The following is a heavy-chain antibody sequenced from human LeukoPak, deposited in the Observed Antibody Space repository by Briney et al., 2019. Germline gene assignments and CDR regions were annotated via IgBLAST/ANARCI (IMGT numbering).Heavy chain of an antibody. Sequence: GGSLRLSCVASGFTFSAYRMKWVREAPGEGVAWAANKKQDGSEKYYVNSVKGRFTISGDNAKDTLYLQMKSLRAEDTAVYYCARASSGSIFGVAGHYFHCWGQGTLVTVSS. V-gene: IGHV3-7*01. CDR1: GFTFSAYR. CDR2: KKQDGSEK. CDR3: ARASSGSIFGVAGHYFHC. J-gene: IGHJ4*02. D-gene: IGHD3-3*01.